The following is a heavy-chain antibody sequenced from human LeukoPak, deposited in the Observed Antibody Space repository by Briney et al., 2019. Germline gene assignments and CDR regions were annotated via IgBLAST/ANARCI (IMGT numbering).Heavy chain of an antibody. D-gene: IGHD3-10*01. CDR2: ISYDGSNK. Sequence: PGRSLRLSCAASGFTFSSYGMHWVRQAPGKGLEWVAVISYDGSNKYYADSVKGRFTTSRDNSKNTLYLQMNSLRAEDTAVYYCAKLYYYGSGSSLPDAFDIWGQGTMVTVSS. J-gene: IGHJ3*02. V-gene: IGHV3-30*18. CDR3: AKLYYYGSGSSLPDAFDI. CDR1: GFTFSSYG.